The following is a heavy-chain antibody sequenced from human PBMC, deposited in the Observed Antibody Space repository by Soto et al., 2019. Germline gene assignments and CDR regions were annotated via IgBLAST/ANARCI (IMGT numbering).Heavy chain of an antibody. J-gene: IGHJ3*02. D-gene: IGHD3-16*02. CDR1: GFTFSSYS. V-gene: IGHV3-21*01. CDR3: ARDSKDYDYIWGSYRPI. Sequence: GGSLRLSCAASGFTFSSYSMNWVRRAPGKGLEWVSSISSSSSYIYYADSVKGRFTISRDNAKNSLYLQMNSLRAEDTAVYYCARDSKDYDYIWGSYRPIWGQGTMVTVSS. CDR2: ISSSSSYI.